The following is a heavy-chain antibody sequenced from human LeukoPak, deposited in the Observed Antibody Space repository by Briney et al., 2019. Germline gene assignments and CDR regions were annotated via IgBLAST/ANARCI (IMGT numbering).Heavy chain of an antibody. V-gene: IGHV3-23*01. D-gene: IGHD2-21*01. CDR2: ISGSGGNT. CDR1: GFTFSTYG. J-gene: IGHJ4*02. Sequence: GGSLRLSCAASGFTFSTYGMSWVRQAPGKGLEWVSGISGSGGNTHYAASVKGRLPISRDNSKNPLFLQMNSLSAEDTAVYYCAKVLYRGGWFPIFDYWGQGTLVTVSS. CDR3: AKVLYRGGWFPIFDY.